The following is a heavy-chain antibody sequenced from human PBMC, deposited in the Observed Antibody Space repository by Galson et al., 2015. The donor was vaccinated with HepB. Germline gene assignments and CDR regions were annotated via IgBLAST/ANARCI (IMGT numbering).Heavy chain of an antibody. CDR1: GFTFMNYG. D-gene: IGHD2-15*01. J-gene: IGHJ6*02. CDR3: AKRQRGGGSSILRYFYGMDV. V-gene: IGHV3-30*18. CDR2: ISYDGGDK. Sequence: SLRLSCAASGFTFMNYGMHWVRQAPGKGLEWVAFISYDGGDKYYADSVKGRFTISRDNSKNTLYVQMDSLSAEDTAVYYCAKRQRGGGSSILRYFYGMDVWGQGSTVTVSS.